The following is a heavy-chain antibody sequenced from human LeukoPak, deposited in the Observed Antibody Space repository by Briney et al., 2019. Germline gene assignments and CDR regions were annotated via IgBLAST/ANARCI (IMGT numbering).Heavy chain of an antibody. CDR3: ARDVDSTMVLFDY. Sequence: GASVKVSCKASGYTFSSYGISWVRQAPGRGLEWMGWISGYNGNTKYAQNVQDRVTMTTDTSTSTAYMELRSLRSDDTAIYYCARDVDSTMVLFDYWGQGTLVTVSS. J-gene: IGHJ4*02. CDR2: ISGYNGNT. V-gene: IGHV1-18*01. CDR1: GYTFSSYG. D-gene: IGHD4/OR15-4a*01.